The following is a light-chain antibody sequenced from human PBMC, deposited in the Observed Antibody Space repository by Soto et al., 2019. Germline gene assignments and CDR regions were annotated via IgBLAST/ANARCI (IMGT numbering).Light chain of an antibody. CDR3: QQLTNFRFT. J-gene: IGKJ2*01. Sequence: IQLTQSPSSLSASVGDRVTITCRASQGINKFLAWYQQRPGKAPQLLVYGASTLQSVVPSRFSGRGSGTDFTLTISSLQPEDFATYYCQQLTNFRFTFGQGTKLDIK. V-gene: IGKV1-9*01. CDR2: GAS. CDR1: QGINKF.